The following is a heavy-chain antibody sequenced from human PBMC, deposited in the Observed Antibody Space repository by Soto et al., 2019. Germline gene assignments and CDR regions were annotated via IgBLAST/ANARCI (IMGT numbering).Heavy chain of an antibody. D-gene: IGHD3-22*01. CDR2: IHSSGSI. CDR1: GGSISSDDYY. J-gene: IGHJ1*01. CDR3: ARDLDGLNDDTSGPFPRPG. V-gene: IGHV4-30-4*01. Sequence: SETLSLTCTVSGGSISSDDYYWSWIRQAPGRGLEWIGYIHSSGSIYYNPSLKSRATMSIDTAGNQFSLKVSAVTVADTAVYYFARDLDGLNDDTSGPFPRPGWGQGTLVTVSS.